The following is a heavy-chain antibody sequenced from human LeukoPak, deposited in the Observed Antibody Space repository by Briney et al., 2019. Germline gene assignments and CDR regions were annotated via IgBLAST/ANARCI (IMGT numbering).Heavy chain of an antibody. CDR3: ARIGGDRHPIEY. Sequence: GGSLRLSCAASGFTVSSSPINWVRQAPGRGLEWVSVIYSGGNTFYADSVKGRFTISRDNSKNTLYLQMNSLRAEDTAVYYCARIGGDRHPIEYWGQGTLVPVSS. V-gene: IGHV3-53*01. J-gene: IGHJ4*02. D-gene: IGHD2-21*02. CDR2: IYSGGNT. CDR1: GFTVSSSP.